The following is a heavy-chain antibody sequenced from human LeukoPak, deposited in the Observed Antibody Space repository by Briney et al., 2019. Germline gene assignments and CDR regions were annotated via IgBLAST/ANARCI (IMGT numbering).Heavy chain of an antibody. J-gene: IGHJ3*02. Sequence: PGGSLRLSCAASGFTLSPYTMHWVRRAPGKGLEYVSAISSNGGTSFYANSVKGRFTISRDNSKNTLYLQMGSLRAEDMAVYYCARPYSSTWYFAFDIWGRGTMVTVSS. CDR3: ARPYSSTWYFAFDI. CDR1: GFTLSPYT. D-gene: IGHD6-13*01. V-gene: IGHV3-64*01. CDR2: ISSNGGTS.